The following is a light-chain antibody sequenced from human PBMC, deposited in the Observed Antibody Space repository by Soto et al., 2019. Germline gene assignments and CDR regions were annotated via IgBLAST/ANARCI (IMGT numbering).Light chain of an antibody. CDR1: TSDVGGYDY. Sequence: QSVLTQPASVSGSPGQSITISCTGTTSDVGGYDYVSWYQHHAGKGPKLLLFEVSNRPSGVSTRFSGSKSGNTASLTISGLQAEDEANYYCNSYTTLSNRVFGTGTKVTVL. J-gene: IGLJ1*01. CDR3: NSYTTLSNRV. V-gene: IGLV2-14*01. CDR2: EVS.